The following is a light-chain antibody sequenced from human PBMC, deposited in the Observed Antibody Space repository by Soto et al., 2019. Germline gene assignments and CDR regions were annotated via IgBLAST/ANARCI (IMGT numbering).Light chain of an antibody. CDR2: DVN. Sequence: QSVLSQPASVSGSPGQSITISCTGTSSDVGGYNSLSWYQQHPGKVPKLMIYDVNNRHSGVSYRFSGSKSGNTASLTISGLQAEEEADYYCSSYTSSSTYVFGTGTKLTVL. J-gene: IGLJ1*01. V-gene: IGLV2-14*01. CDR3: SSYTSSSTYV. CDR1: SSDVGGYNS.